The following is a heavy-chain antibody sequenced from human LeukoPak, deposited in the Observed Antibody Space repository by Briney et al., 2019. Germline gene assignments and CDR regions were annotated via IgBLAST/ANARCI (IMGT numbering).Heavy chain of an antibody. CDR3: ASGVLYCSSTSCDSNDAFDI. V-gene: IGHV4-61*02. CDR1: GGSISSGSYY. Sequence: KPSETLSLTCTVSGGSISSGSYYWSWIRQPAGKGLEWIVRIYTSGSTNYNPSLKIRVTISVDTSKNQFSLKLSSVTAADTAVYYCASGVLYCSSTSCDSNDAFDIWGQGTMVTVSS. CDR2: IYTSGST. D-gene: IGHD2-2*01. J-gene: IGHJ3*02.